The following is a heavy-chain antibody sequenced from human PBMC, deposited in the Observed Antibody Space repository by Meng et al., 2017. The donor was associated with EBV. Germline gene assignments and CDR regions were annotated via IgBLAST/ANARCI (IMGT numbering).Heavy chain of an antibody. Sequence: QVQLQQWGAGLLKPSETLSLTCAVYGGSLSGYYWSWIRQPPGKGLEWIGEINHSGSTNYNPSLKSRVTISVDTSKNQFSLKLSSVTAADTAVYYCARGGGNRGGIVGATYRLNWFDPWGQGTLVTVSS. CDR1: GGSLSGYY. CDR3: ARGGGNRGGIVGATYRLNWFDP. V-gene: IGHV4-34*01. D-gene: IGHD1-26*01. CDR2: INHSGST. J-gene: IGHJ5*02.